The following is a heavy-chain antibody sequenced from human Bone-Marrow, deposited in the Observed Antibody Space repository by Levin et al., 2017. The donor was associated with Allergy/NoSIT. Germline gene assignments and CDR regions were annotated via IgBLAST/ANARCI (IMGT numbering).Heavy chain of an antibody. V-gene: IGHV3-48*01. CDR3: ARPYSRGWYPPDY. CDR2: ISSGGGTI. Sequence: GGSLRLSCAASGFTFSSYSMNWVRQAPGKGLEWVSYISSGGGTIYYADSVKGRFTISRDNAKNSLYLQMNSLRAEDTSVYYCARPYSRGWYPPDYWGQGTLVTVSS. J-gene: IGHJ4*02. CDR1: GFTFSSYS. D-gene: IGHD6-19*01.